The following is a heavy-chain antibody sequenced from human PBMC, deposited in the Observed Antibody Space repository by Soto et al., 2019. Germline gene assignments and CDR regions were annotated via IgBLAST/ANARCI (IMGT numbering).Heavy chain of an antibody. Sequence: VQLLESGGGLVQPGGSLRLSCAASGLTFSNYMMSWVRQAPGKGLEWVSGISGGGSSTYYADSVKGRFTISRDNSKNTVYLQMSSLRAEDTAVYYCAKARRTEIHLNFASWGQGTRVTVSS. CDR3: AKARRTEIHLNFAS. D-gene: IGHD1-1*01. CDR1: GLTFSNYM. V-gene: IGHV3-23*01. CDR2: ISGGGSST. J-gene: IGHJ4*02.